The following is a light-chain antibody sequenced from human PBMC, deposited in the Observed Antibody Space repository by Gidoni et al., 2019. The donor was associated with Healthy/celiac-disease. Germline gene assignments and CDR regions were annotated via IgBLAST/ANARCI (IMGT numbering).Light chain of an antibody. J-gene: IGLJ2*01. Sequence: QSVLTQTPSVSGAPGQRVTISCTGSSSNIGAGYDVHWYQQLPGTAPKLLIYGNSNRPSGVPDRFSGSKSGTSASLAITGLQAEDEADYYCQSYDSSLSGSVVFGGGTKLTV. CDR1: SSNIGAGYD. V-gene: IGLV1-40*01. CDR2: GNS. CDR3: QSYDSSLSGSVV.